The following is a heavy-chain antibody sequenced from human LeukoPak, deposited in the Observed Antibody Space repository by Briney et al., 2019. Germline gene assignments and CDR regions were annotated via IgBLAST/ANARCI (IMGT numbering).Heavy chain of an antibody. CDR2: ISASGGST. CDR3: AKNRGATVRYHFDY. CDR1: GFTFSSSA. D-gene: IGHD1-26*01. V-gene: IGHV3-23*01. Sequence: GGSLRLSCAASGFTFSSSAMSWVRQVPGKGLEWVSGISASGGSTSYADSVRGRFTISRDNSKNTLYMQMNNLRAEDTAVYYCAKNRGATVRYHFDYWGQGTLVTVSS. J-gene: IGHJ4*02.